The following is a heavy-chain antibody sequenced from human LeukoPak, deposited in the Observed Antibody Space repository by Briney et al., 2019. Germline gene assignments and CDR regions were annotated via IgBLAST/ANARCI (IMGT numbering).Heavy chain of an antibody. Sequence: PGGSLRLSWVGSGFTFSNYAMTCVRHGPGKGLEWVSTISTSGDGTFYADSVKGRFTVSRDNSKNTLYLQMNSLRAEDTAVYYCAKAPPYKHLFDYWGQGSQDTVSS. D-gene: IGHD1-1*01. V-gene: IGHV3-23*01. J-gene: IGHJ4*02. CDR1: GFTFSNYA. CDR2: ISTSGDGT. CDR3: AKAPPYKHLFDY.